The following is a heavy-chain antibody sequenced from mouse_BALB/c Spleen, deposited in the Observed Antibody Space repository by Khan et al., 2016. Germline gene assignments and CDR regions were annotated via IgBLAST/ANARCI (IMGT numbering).Heavy chain of an antibody. D-gene: IGHD2-2*01. Sequence: EVQLVESGPDLVKPSQSLSLTCTVTGYSITSGYSWHWIRQFPGNKLEWMAYIHYSGSTNYNPSLKSRISLTRDTSKKQFILKLNSVTTEDTATXYCAVVTAGDYFDYWGQGTTLTVSS. CDR1: GYSITSGYS. CDR3: AVVTAGDYFDY. V-gene: IGHV3-1*02. CDR2: IHYSGST. J-gene: IGHJ2*01.